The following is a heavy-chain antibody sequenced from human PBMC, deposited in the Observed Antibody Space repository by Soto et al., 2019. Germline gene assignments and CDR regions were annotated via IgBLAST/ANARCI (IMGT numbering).Heavy chain of an antibody. CDR2: IYYSGSA. V-gene: IGHV4-61*01. CDR3: ARGVGFGYYYYHMDL. D-gene: IGHD3-10*01. Sequence: QVQLQESGPGLVKPSETLSLTCTVSGDSVTSVSDYWSWIRQPLGKGLEWIGYIYYSGSADYNPSLGSRVTISIDTSKNQFSLKLTSVTAADTAVYYCARGVGFGYYYYHMDLWGQGTTVTVSS. J-gene: IGHJ6*02. CDR1: GDSVTSVSDY.